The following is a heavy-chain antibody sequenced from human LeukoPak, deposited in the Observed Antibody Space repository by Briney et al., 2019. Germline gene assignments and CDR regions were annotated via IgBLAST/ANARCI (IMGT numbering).Heavy chain of an antibody. CDR2: IWYDGSNK. D-gene: IGHD3-3*01. Sequence: PGGSLRLSCAASGFTFSSYGMHWVRQAPGKGQEWVAVIWYDGSNKYYADSVKGRFTISRDNSKNTLYLQMNSLRAGDTAVYYCAKESDFWKTFDYWGQGTLVTVSS. CDR3: AKESDFWKTFDY. V-gene: IGHV3-33*06. J-gene: IGHJ4*02. CDR1: GFTFSSYG.